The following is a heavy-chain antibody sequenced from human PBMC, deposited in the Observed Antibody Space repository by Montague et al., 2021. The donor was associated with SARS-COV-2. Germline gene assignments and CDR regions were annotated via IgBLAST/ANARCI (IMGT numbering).Heavy chain of an antibody. CDR1: GTSFSGYY. Sequence: SETLSLTCAVHGTSFSGYYWNWIRQPPGKGLEWIGEINHGGSTKYSPSLKSRLTISADTSKNQFSLKLSSVTAADTAVYYCARGPQEYRITMIVVDYWYFDVWGRGTLVTVSS. CDR2: INHGGST. V-gene: IGHV4-34*01. CDR3: ARGPQEYRITMIVVDYWYFDV. J-gene: IGHJ2*01. D-gene: IGHD3-22*01.